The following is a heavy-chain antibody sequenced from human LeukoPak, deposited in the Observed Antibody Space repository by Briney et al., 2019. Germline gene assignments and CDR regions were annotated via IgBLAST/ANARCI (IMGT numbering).Heavy chain of an antibody. J-gene: IGHJ4*02. D-gene: IGHD6-13*01. Sequence: GASVKVSCTASGYTFTDYYLHWVRQAPGQGLEWMGWINPNSGGTNYAQKFQGRVTMTRDTSISTAYMELSRLRSDDTAVYYCARASGSWPEKDYWGQGTLVTVSS. CDR3: ARASGSWPEKDY. CDR1: GYTFTDYY. CDR2: INPNSGGT. V-gene: IGHV1-2*02.